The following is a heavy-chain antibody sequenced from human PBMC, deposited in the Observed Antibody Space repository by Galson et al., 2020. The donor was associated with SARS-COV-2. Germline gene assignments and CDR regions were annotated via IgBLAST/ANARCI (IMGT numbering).Heavy chain of an antibody. J-gene: IGHJ6*02. Sequence: NSGGSLRLSCAASKFPFSTYSMNWVRLAPGKGLEWVSSISTRSSYTYYVDSVKGRFSISGDNLRNSLYLQMNSLRAEDTAVYYCARDEGIRGYNYGRLYYGMDVWGQGTTVTVSS. CDR2: ISTRSSYT. CDR1: KFPFSTYS. V-gene: IGHV3-21*01. CDR3: ARDEGIRGYNYGRLYYGMDV. D-gene: IGHD5-18*01.